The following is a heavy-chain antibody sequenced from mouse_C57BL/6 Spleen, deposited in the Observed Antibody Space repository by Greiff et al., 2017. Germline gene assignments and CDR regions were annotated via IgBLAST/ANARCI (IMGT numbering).Heavy chain of an antibody. D-gene: IGHD2-4*01. CDR1: GFTFSSYG. CDR3: ARLGSTMITTWFAY. CDR2: ISSGGSYT. Sequence: EVPGVESGGDLVKPGGSLKLSCAASGFTFSSYGMSWVRQTPDKRLEWVATISSGGSYTYYPDRVRGRFTISRDNAKNTLYLQMSSLKSEDTAMYYCARLGSTMITTWFAYWGQGTLVTVSA. V-gene: IGHV5-6*01. J-gene: IGHJ3*01.